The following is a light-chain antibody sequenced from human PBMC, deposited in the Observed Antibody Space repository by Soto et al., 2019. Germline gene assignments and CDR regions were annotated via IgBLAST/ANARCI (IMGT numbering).Light chain of an antibody. V-gene: IGKV1-39*01. CDR1: QSIGNW. J-gene: IGKJ4*01. Sequence: DIQMTQSPSTLSSSVVGTVTITCRASQSIGNWLAWYQQKPGKAPKLLIYAASYLQTGVPSRFSGSGSGTDFVLTISSLQPEDFATYYCQQSFTTPTFGGGTKVDIK. CDR2: AAS. CDR3: QQSFTTPT.